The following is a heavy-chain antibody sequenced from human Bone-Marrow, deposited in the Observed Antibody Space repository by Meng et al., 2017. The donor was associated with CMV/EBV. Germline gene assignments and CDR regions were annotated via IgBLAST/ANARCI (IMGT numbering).Heavy chain of an antibody. Sequence: SVKVSCKPSGGTFSSYAISWVRQAPGQGLEWMGGIIPILGIANDAQKFQGRVTITADKSTGTAYMELSSLRSEDTAVYYCARLKRITIFGLVTHYYYYSMDVWGQGTTVTVSS. J-gene: IGHJ6*02. CDR2: IIPILGIA. CDR1: GGTFSSYA. CDR3: ARLKRITIFGLVTHYYYYSMDV. D-gene: IGHD3-3*01. V-gene: IGHV1-69*10.